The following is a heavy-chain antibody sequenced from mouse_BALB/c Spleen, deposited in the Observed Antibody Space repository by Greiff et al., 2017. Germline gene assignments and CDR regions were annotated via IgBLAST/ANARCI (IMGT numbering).Heavy chain of an antibody. CDR1: GFTFSSYY. J-gene: IGHJ2*01. V-gene: IGHV5-6-2*01. D-gene: IGHD3-3*01. Sequence: DVMLVESGGGLVKLGGSLKLSCAASGFTFSSYYMSWVRQTPEKRLELVAAINSNGGSTYYPDTVKGRFTISRDNAKNTLYLQMSSLKSEDTALYYCARHEGTGFDYWGQGTTLTVSS. CDR2: INSNGGST. CDR3: ARHEGTGFDY.